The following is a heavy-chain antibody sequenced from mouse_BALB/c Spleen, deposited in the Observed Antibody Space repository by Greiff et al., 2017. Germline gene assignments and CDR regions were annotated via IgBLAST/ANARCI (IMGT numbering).Heavy chain of an antibody. CDR2: ISSGGSYT. CDR1: GFTFSSYA. CDR3: AREGDYYGSSRYFDV. Sequence: DVHLVESGGGLVKPGGSLKLSCAASGFTFSSYAMSWVRQSPEKRLEWVAEISSGGSYTYYPDTVTGRFTISRDNAKNTLYLEMSSLRSEDTAMYYCAREGDYYGSSRYFDVWGAGTTVTVSS. J-gene: IGHJ1*01. V-gene: IGHV5-9-4*01. D-gene: IGHD1-1*01.